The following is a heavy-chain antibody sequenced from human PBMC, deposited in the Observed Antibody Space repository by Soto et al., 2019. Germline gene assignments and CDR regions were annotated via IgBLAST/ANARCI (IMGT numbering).Heavy chain of an antibody. V-gene: IGHV4-34*01. CDR2: INYSGST. CDR3: ARGRWRVTGTARWFDP. J-gene: IGHJ5*02. D-gene: IGHD1-7*01. CDR1: GGSFSGSY. Sequence: SETLSLTCAVYGGSFSGSYWSWIRQPPGKGLEWIGEINYSGSTNYNPSLKSRVTISVDTSKNQFSLRLSYVTAADTAVYYCARGRWRVTGTARWFDPWGQGTLVTVSS.